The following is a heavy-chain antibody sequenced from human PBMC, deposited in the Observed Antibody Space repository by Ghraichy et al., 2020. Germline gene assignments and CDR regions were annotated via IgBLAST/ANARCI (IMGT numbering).Heavy chain of an antibody. CDR3: ARGMRYYGSGTYLLHGMDG. CDR1: GGSISNSNW. J-gene: IGHJ6*02. V-gene: IGHV4-4*02. D-gene: IGHD3-10*01. CDR2: IYHTGST. Sequence: SETLSLTCTVSGGSISNSNWWSWVRQPPGKGLEWIGDIYHTGSTDFNPSLKSRVTISVDKSKNHFSLKVTSVTAADTAVYYCARGMRYYGSGTYLLHGMDGWGQGTTVTVSS.